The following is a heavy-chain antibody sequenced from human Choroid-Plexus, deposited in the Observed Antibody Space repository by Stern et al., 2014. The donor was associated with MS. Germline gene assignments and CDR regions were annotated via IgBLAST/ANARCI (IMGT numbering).Heavy chain of an antibody. J-gene: IGHJ5*02. Sequence: QVQLVQSGGGVVQPGRPLRLSCVASGFTLGSCAMHWVRQAPGKGLEWVAGVSYDGSNKYYADSVKGRFTISRDNPQNTLYMQMSSLRPEDTAVYYCAKDRQYLTYFFDHWGQGSLVTVSS. D-gene: IGHD2/OR15-2a*01. V-gene: IGHV3-30*18. CDR2: VSYDGSNK. CDR3: AKDRQYLTYFFDH. CDR1: GFTLGSCA.